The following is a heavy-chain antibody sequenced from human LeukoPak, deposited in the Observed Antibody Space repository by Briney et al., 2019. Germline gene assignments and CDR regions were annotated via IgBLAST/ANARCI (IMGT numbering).Heavy chain of an antibody. V-gene: IGHV1-3*01. D-gene: IGHD3-10*01. J-gene: IGHJ4*02. CDR3: ARVVRGVIISPSFDY. CDR2: INAGNGNT. Sequence: ASVTVSFTASGYTFTSYAMHWVRQAPGQRLEWMGWINAGNGNTKYSQKFQGRVTITRDTSASTAYMELSSLRSEDTAVYYCARVVRGVIISPSFDYWGQGTLVTVSS. CDR1: GYTFTSYA.